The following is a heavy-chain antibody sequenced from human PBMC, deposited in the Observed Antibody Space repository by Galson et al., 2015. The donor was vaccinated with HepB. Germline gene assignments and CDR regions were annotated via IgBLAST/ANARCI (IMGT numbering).Heavy chain of an antibody. CDR2: IYYSGST. CDR3: ARDRWELLGGYYYYGMDV. D-gene: IGHD1-26*01. CDR1: GGSISSYY. J-gene: IGHJ6*02. V-gene: IGHV4-59*01. Sequence: ETLSLTCTVSGGSISSYYWSWIRQPPGKGLEWIGYIYYSGSTNYNPSLKSRVTISVDTSKNQFSLKLSSVTAADTAVYYCARDRWELLGGYYYYGMDVWGQGTTVTVSS.